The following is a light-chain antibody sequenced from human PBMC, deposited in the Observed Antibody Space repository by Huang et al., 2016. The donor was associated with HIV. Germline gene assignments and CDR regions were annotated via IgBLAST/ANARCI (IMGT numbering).Light chain of an antibody. Sequence: DIQMTQSPSSLSASVGDSVTITCRASQDIDNYLAWYQQKPGKVTKLLIFAASALKSGVTTRFSGSGSGTHFSRNISSLQPEDVATYYCQKYNRAPITFGQGTRLEI. CDR1: QDIDNY. J-gene: IGKJ5*01. CDR2: AAS. CDR3: QKYNRAPIT. V-gene: IGKV1-27*01.